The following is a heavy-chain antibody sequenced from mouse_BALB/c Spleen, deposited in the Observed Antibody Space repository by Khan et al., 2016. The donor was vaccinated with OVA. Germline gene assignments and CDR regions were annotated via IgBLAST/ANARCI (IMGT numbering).Heavy chain of an antibody. CDR1: GYTFTTYW. CDR3: TRDRIDY. CDR2: ITPTSGYT. V-gene: IGHV1-7*01. J-gene: IGHJ2*01. Sequence: QVHVKQSGAELAKPGASVKMSCKASGYTFTTYWMHWVKQRPGQGLEWIGYITPTSGYTDYNDQFTDRATLSADKSSSTAYMQLNSLTSEDSAVYYCTRDRIDYWGQGTTLTVSS.